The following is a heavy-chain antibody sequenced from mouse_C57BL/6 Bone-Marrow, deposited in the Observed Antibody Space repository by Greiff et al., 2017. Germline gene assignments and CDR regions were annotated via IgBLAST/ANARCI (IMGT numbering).Heavy chain of an antibody. D-gene: IGHD1-1*02. CDR3: AAHYDYYGMDY. V-gene: IGHV2-2*01. J-gene: IGHJ4*01. Sequence: QVQLKESGPGLVQPSQSLSITCTVSGFSLTSYGVHWVRQSPGKGLEWLGVIWSGGSTDYNASFISRLSISKDNSTRQVFFKMNSLQADDTAKYYCAAHYDYYGMDYYVQGTSVTVSS. CDR2: IWSGGST. CDR1: GFSLTSYG.